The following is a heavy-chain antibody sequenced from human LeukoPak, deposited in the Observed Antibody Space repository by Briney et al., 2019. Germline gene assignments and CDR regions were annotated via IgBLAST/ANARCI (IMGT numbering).Heavy chain of an antibody. CDR3: AKDPVRSYYDILTGYYGY. V-gene: IGHV3-23*01. CDR1: GFTFSSYA. J-gene: IGHJ4*02. CDR2: ISGSGGST. D-gene: IGHD3-9*01. Sequence: GGSLRLSCAASGFTFSSYAMSWVRQAPGKGLEWVSAISGSGGSTYYADSVKGRFTISRDNSKNTLYLQMNSLRAEDTAVYYCAKDPVRSYYDILTGYYGYWGQGTLVTVSS.